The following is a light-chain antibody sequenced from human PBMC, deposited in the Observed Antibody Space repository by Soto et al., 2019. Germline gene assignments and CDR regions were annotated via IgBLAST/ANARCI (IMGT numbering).Light chain of an antibody. Sequence: QSALAQPASVSGSPGQSITISCTGTSGFVGSFSLVSWYQQHPGKAPKVMISEGHRRPSGVPDRFSGSTSVNSASLTIYGLQADDEADYYCCLYIGATTYVFGTVTKVTVL. CDR3: CLYIGATTYV. J-gene: IGLJ1*01. CDR2: EGH. CDR1: SGFVGSFSL. V-gene: IGLV2-23*01.